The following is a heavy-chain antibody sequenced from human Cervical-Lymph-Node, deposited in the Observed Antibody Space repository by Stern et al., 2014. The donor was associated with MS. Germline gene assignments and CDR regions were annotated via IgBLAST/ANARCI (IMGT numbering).Heavy chain of an antibody. V-gene: IGHV3-53*01. Sequence: LQLAQSGGGVIQPRGSLRLSCAASGFTVSSDYMTWVRQAPGKGPERVSVISSGGSTYYADSVKGRFTISRDNSKNTLYLQMTGLRAEDTAVYYCARDTASPARSDWWGQGTLVTVSS. CDR1: GFTVSSDY. CDR2: ISSGGST. D-gene: IGHD4-17*01. CDR3: ARDTASPARSDW. J-gene: IGHJ4*02.